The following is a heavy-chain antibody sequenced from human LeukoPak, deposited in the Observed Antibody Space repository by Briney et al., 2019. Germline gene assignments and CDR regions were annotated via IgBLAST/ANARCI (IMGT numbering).Heavy chain of an antibody. CDR2: IYTSGST. CDR1: GGSISSGSYY. CDR3: ARIKWDAFDI. Sequence: SETLSLTCTVSGGSISSGSYYWSWIRQPAGKGLEWIGRIYTSGSTNYNPSLKSRVTISVDTSKNQFSLKLSSVTAADTAVYYCARIKWDAFDIWGQGTMVTVSS. J-gene: IGHJ3*02. V-gene: IGHV4-61*02. D-gene: IGHD2-8*01.